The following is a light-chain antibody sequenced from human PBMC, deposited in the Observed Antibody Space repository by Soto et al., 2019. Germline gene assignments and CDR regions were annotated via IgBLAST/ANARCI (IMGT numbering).Light chain of an antibody. CDR3: QQYNDYSWT. CDR2: KAS. Sequence: DIQMTQSPSTLSASVGDRVSINCRASQSISAFLAWYQQKPGKAPRLLIYKASTLEIGVPSRFSGSGSGTEFTLTISSLQPDDVETYYCQQYNDYSWTFGQGTTVDSK. V-gene: IGKV1-5*03. J-gene: IGKJ1*01. CDR1: QSISAF.